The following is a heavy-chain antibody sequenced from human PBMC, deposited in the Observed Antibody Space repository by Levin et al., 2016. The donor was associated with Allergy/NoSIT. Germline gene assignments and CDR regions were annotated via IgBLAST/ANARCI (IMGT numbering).Heavy chain of an antibody. V-gene: IGHV3-13*01. CDR1: GFTFSSYD. Sequence: GESLKISCAASGFTFSSYDMHWVRQATGKGLEWVSAIGTAGDTYYPGSVKGRFTISRENAKNSLYLQMNSLRAEDTAVYYCARDCSSRYYYYYYGMDVWGQGTTVTVSS. CDR3: ARDCSSRYYYYYYGMDV. CDR2: IGTAGDT. J-gene: IGHJ6*02. D-gene: IGHD2-2*01.